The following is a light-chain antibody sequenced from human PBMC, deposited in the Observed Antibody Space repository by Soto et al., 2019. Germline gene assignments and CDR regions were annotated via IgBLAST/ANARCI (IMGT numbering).Light chain of an antibody. CDR3: QSYDTSLSASV. Sequence: QSVLTQPASVSGAPGQRVTIPCTGSRSNIGAGYAVHWYQQLPGTAPKLLIYDNTNRPSGVPDRFSASESGTSASLAITGLQSEDESDYYCQSYDTSLSASVFGGGTKVTVL. CDR1: RSNIGAGYA. CDR2: DNT. J-gene: IGLJ2*01. V-gene: IGLV1-40*01.